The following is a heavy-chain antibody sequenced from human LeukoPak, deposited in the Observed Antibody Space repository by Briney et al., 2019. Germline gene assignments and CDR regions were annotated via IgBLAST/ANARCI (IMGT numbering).Heavy chain of an antibody. D-gene: IGHD6-19*01. CDR3: AGTSHSDGWPNWFDP. CDR2: IYYSGST. V-gene: IGHV4-59*08. CDR1: GGSISSYY. J-gene: IGHJ5*02. Sequence: SETLSLTCTVSGGSISSYYWNWIRQSPGKGLEWIGHIYYSGSTNYNPSLKSRVTISLDTSKNQFSPKLSSVTAADTAVYYCAGTSHSDGWPNWFDPWGQGTLVTVSS.